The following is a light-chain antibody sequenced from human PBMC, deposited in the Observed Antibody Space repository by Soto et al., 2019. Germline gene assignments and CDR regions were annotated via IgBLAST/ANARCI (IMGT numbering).Light chain of an antibody. J-gene: IGKJ1*01. CDR3: QRYGRSQWT. Sequence: EVVLTQSPGTLSLSPGEKASLSCRASQGTTYLAWYQQKPGQAPRLLIYGSSTRAPGTPDRFSASGSGTDFTLTISRLEPEDFAVYFCQRYGRSQWTFGQGTKVDIK. V-gene: IGKV3-20*01. CDR2: GSS. CDR1: QGTTY.